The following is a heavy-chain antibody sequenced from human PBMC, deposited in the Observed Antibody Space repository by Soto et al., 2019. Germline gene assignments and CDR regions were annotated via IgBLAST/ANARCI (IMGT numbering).Heavy chain of an antibody. V-gene: IGHV4-39*01. CDR2: IYYSGSV. CDR3: ARTVSTVINRHFDY. CDR1: GGSISSTTYY. J-gene: IGHJ4*02. Sequence: QLQLQESGPGLVKPSETLSLTCTVSGGSISSTTYYWGWIRQPPGKGLEWIGSIYYSGSVYYNPSLKSRATMSVDTSKNQFSLKLSSVTAADTAVYFCARTVSTVINRHFDYWGQGTLVTVSS. D-gene: IGHD4-17*01.